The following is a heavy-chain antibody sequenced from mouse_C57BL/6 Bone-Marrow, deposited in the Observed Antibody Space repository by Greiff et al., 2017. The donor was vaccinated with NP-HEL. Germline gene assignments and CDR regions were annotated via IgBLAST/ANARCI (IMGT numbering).Heavy chain of an antibody. CDR1: GYSITSGYY. J-gene: IGHJ4*01. CDR3: ARERNYYGSTSMDY. V-gene: IGHV3-6*01. Sequence: EVKLVESGPGLVKPSQSLSLTCSVTGYSITSGYYWNWIRQFPGNKLEWMGYISYDGSNNYNPSLKNRISITRDTSKNQFFLKLNSVTTEDTATYYCARERNYYGSTSMDYWGQGTSVTVSS. D-gene: IGHD1-1*01. CDR2: ISYDGSN.